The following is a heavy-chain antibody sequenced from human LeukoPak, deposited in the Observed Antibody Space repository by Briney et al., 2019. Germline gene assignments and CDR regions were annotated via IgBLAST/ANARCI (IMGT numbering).Heavy chain of an antibody. D-gene: IGHD6-13*01. Sequence: SVKVSCKASGGTFSSYAISWVRQAPGQGLEWMGGIIPIFGTANYAQKFQGRVTITADESTSTAYMELSSLRSEDTAVYYCARVQAISGIAAAGPYYFDYWGQGTLVTVSS. CDR2: IIPIFGTA. CDR1: GGTFSSYA. V-gene: IGHV1-69*01. CDR3: ARVQAISGIAAAGPYYFDY. J-gene: IGHJ4*02.